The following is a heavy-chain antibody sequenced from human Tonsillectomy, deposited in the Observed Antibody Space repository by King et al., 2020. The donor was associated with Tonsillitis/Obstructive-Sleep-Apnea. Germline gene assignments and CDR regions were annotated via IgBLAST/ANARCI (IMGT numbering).Heavy chain of an antibody. V-gene: IGHV1-69*01. CDR3: ATNYGDYRSPDDY. J-gene: IGHJ4*02. CDR1: GGTYSSYA. Sequence: VQLVQSGAEVKKPGSSVKVSCKAAGGTYSSYAISWVRQTPGQGLEWMVGRIPIFGTANYAQKFQGRVTITADESTSTAYMELSSLRSEDTAVYYCATNYGDYRSPDDYWGQGTLVTVSS. D-gene: IGHD4-17*01. CDR2: RIPIFGTA.